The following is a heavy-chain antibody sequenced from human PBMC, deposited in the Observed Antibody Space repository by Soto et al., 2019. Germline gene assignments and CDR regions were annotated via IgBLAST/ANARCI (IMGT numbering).Heavy chain of an antibody. CDR2: ITGSGGTT. D-gene: IGHD1-1*01. CDR3: AEDRPVDWDGQSPGDHWFDT. J-gene: IGHJ5*02. Sequence: EVQLFESGGGLVQPGGSLRLSCAASGFTFTSYAMSWVRQAPGKGLECVATITGSGGTTYYAVSMKGRFTISRDNSKNTLYLQMNSLRAEDTAVYYCAEDRPVDWDGQSPGDHWFDTWGQGTLVTVSS. CDR1: GFTFTSYA. V-gene: IGHV3-23*01.